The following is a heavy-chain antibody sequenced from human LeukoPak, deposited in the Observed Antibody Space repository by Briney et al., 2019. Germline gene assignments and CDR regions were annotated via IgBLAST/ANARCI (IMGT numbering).Heavy chain of an antibody. CDR1: GFTFSSYT. V-gene: IGHV3-30-3*01. Sequence: GGSLRLSCAASGFTFSSYTMHWVRQAPGKGLEWVTLILHDGSNKYYADSVKGRFTISRDNSKNTLYLQMNSLRAEDTAVYYCARGVLARGSSGWYFDYWGQGTLVTVSS. CDR3: ARGVLARGSSGWYFDY. D-gene: IGHD6-19*01. CDR2: ILHDGSNK. J-gene: IGHJ4*02.